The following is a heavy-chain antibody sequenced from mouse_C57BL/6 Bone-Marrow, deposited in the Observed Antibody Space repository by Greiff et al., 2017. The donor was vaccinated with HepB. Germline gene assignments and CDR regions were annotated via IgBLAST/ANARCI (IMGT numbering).Heavy chain of an antibody. D-gene: IGHD1-1*01. CDR2: ISYDGSN. CDR3: ALVLSMDY. Sequence: EVKLMESGPGLVKPSQSLSLTCSVTGYSITSGYYWNWIRQFPGNKLEWMGYISYDGSNNYNPSLKNRISITRETSKNQFFLKLNSVTTEDTATYFCALVLSMDYWGQGTSVTVSS. J-gene: IGHJ4*01. CDR1: GYSITSGYY. V-gene: IGHV3-6*01.